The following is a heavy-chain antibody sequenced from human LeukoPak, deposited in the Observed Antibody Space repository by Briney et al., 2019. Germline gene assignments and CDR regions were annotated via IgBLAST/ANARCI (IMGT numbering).Heavy chain of an antibody. D-gene: IGHD3-22*01. CDR1: GGSISSYY. J-gene: IGHJ3*02. V-gene: IGHV4-59*01. CDR2: IYYSGST. CDR3: ARGDVTYYYDSSGYYLDAFDI. Sequence: EPSETLSLTCTVSGGSISSYYWSWIRQPPGKGLEWIGYIYYSGSTNYNPSLKSRVTISVDTSKNQFSLKLSSVTAADTAVYYCARGDVTYYYDSSGYYLDAFDIWGQGTMVTVSS.